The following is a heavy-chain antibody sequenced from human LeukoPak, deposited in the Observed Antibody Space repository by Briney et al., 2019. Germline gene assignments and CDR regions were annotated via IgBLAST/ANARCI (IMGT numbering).Heavy chain of an antibody. V-gene: IGHV3-49*03. J-gene: IGHJ4*02. CDR2: IRSKAYGGTP. CDR3: SRARGYNYGYCDY. Sequence: GGSMRLSCIASGFTFGDYALSWFRQAPGKGLEWVGFIRSKAYGGTPEYAASVKDKFTISRDDSKNIAYLQMNSLRTEDTAVYYCSRARGYNYGYCDYWGQGTLVTVSS. D-gene: IGHD5-18*01. CDR1: GFTFGDYA.